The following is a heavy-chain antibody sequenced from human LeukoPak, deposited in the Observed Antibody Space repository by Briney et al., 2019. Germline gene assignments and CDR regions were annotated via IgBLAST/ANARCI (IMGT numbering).Heavy chain of an antibody. CDR1: GGSVSSGSYY. Sequence: SETLSLTCTVSGGSVSSGSYYWSWIRQPPGKGLEWIGYIYYSGSTNYNPSLKSRVTISVDTSKNQFSLKLSSVTAADTAVYYCARDRGYSYGDRYYFDYWGQGTLVTVSS. D-gene: IGHD5-18*01. J-gene: IGHJ4*02. CDR2: IYYSGST. CDR3: ARDRGYSYGDRYYFDY. V-gene: IGHV4-61*01.